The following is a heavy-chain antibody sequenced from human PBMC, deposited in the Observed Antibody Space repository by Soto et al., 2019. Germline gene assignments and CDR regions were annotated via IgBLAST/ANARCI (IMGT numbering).Heavy chain of an antibody. D-gene: IGHD3-10*01. Sequence: QVQLVQSGAEVKKPGSSVKVSCKASGGTFSSYTISWVRQAPGQGLEWMGRIIPILGIANYAQKFQGRVTITADNSTSTAYMELSSLRSEDTAVYYCASAYYYGSGSYPWGQGTLVTVSS. V-gene: IGHV1-69*02. CDR3: ASAYYYGSGSYP. CDR2: IIPILGIA. CDR1: GGTFSSYT. J-gene: IGHJ5*02.